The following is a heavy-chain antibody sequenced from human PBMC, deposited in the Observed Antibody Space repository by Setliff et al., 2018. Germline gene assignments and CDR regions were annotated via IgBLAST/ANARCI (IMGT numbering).Heavy chain of an antibody. CDR1: GFTFSSYS. CDR2: ISSSSYI. CDR3: ASSKGIVGATSDY. V-gene: IGHV3-21*01. Sequence: PGGSLRLSCAASGFTFSSYSMNWVRQAPGKGLEWVSSISSSSYIYYADSVKGRFTISRDNAKNSLYLQMNSLRAEDTAVYYCASSKGIVGATSDYWGQGTLVTVSS. D-gene: IGHD1-26*01. J-gene: IGHJ4*02.